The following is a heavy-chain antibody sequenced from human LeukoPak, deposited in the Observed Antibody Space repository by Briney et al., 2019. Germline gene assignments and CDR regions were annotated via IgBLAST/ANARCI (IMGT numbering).Heavy chain of an antibody. CDR3: ANSGDFGHFDI. V-gene: IGHV4-31*03. CDR2: IYYSGTT. J-gene: IGHJ3*02. D-gene: IGHD2-21*01. Sequence: SETLSLTCTVSGGSISSGGYYWSWIRQHPGKGLEWIGSIYYSGTTYYNPSLKSRVTISIDTSKNQFSLKLSSVTAADTAVYYCANSGDFGHFDIWGQGTVVTVSS. CDR1: GGSISSGGYY.